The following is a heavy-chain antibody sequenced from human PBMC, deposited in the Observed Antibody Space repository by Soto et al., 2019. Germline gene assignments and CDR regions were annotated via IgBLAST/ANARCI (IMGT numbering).Heavy chain of an antibody. CDR3: ARGDGYIFDY. CDR2: MNPNTGDT. D-gene: IGHD5-12*01. Sequence: QVQLVQSGAEVKKPGASVKVSCKASGYTFISYDINWVRQATGKGLEWMGWMNPNTGDTGYAQKFQGRVTMTRNTSINPANLELSSLRSDDTAVYFCARGDGYIFDYWGQGTLVTVSS. CDR1: GYTFISYD. J-gene: IGHJ4*02. V-gene: IGHV1-8*01.